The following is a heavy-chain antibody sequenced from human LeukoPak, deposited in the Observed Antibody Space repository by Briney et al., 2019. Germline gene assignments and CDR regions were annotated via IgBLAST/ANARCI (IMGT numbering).Heavy chain of an antibody. CDR2: IYYSGST. CDR3: ARRAVAARGWFDP. CDR1: GGSISSSSYY. D-gene: IGHD6-19*01. Sequence: SETLSLTCTVSGGSISSSSYYWGWIRQPPGKGLEWIGSIYYSGSTNYNPSLKSRVTISVDTSKNQFSLKLSSVTAADTAVYYCARRAVAARGWFDPWGQGTLVTVSS. V-gene: IGHV4-39*07. J-gene: IGHJ5*02.